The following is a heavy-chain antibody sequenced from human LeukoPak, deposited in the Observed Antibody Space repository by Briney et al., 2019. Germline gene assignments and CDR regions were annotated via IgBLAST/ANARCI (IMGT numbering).Heavy chain of an antibody. CDR1: GYTFTGYY. J-gene: IGHJ5*02. CDR3: ARDHSGSYFDWFDP. CDR2: INPNSGGT. D-gene: IGHD1-26*01. Sequence: ASVKVSCKAPGYTFTGYYMHWVRQAPGQELEWMGWINPNSGGTNYAQKFQGRVTMTRATSISTAYMELSRLRSDDTAVYYCARDHSGSYFDWFDPWGQGALVTVSS. V-gene: IGHV1-2*02.